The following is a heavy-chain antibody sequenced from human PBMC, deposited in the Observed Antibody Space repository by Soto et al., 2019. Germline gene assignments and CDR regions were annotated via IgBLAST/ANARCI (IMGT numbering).Heavy chain of an antibody. V-gene: IGHV1-69*13. CDR1: GGTFSSYA. Sequence: SVKVSCKASGGTFSSYAISWVRQAPGQGLEWMGGIIPIFGTANYAQKFQGRVTITADESTSTAYMELSSLRSEDTAVYYCATDYGGNPLTFSWFDPWGQGTLVTVS. CDR3: ATDYGGNPLTFSWFDP. D-gene: IGHD4-17*01. J-gene: IGHJ5*02. CDR2: IIPIFGTA.